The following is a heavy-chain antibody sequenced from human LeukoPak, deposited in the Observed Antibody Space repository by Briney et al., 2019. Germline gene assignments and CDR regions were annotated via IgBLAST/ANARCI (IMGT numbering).Heavy chain of an antibody. CDR1: GFTFSSYN. Sequence: GGSLRLSCAASGFTFSSYNMNWVRQAPGKGLEWVSSISSTSSYIYYADSVKGRFTISRDNAKNSLYLQMNSLRAGDTAVYYCARGDFIAAAGHDYWGQGTLVTVSS. CDR2: ISSTSSYI. CDR3: ARGDFIAAAGHDY. D-gene: IGHD6-13*01. J-gene: IGHJ4*02. V-gene: IGHV3-21*01.